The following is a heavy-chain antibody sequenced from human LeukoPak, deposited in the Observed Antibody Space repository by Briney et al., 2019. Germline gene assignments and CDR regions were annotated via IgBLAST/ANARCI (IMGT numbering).Heavy chain of an antibody. CDR1: GFNFSNYD. CDR2: IRYDGSDK. Sequence: PGGSPRLSCAASGFNFSNYDMHWVRQAPGKGLEWVAFIRYDGSDKYYADSVKGRFTISRDNSKNTLYLQMNSLRTDDTAVYHCAKGDTSWGQGTLVTVSS. D-gene: IGHD2-21*02. CDR3: AKGDTS. V-gene: IGHV3-30*02. J-gene: IGHJ5*02.